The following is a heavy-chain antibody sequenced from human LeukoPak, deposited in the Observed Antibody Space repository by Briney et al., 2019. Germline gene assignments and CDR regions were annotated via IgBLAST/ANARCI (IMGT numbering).Heavy chain of an antibody. J-gene: IGHJ4*02. D-gene: IGHD6-19*01. CDR1: GYSISSGYY. CDR2: IYHSGST. CDR3: ARAYSSGWYGY. Sequence: SETLSLTCTVSGYSISSGYYWGWIRQPPGKGLEWIGSIYHSGSTYYNPSLKSRVTISVDTSKNQFSLKLSSVTAADTAVYYCARAYSSGWYGYWGQGTLVTVSS. V-gene: IGHV4-38-2*02.